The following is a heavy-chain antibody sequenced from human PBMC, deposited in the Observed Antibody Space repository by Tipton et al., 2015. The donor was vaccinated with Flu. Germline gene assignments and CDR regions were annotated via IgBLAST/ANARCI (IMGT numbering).Heavy chain of an antibody. V-gene: IGHV3-7*03. CDR3: ARAIASVGST. Sequence: SLRLSCAASGFTFSSYWMSWVRQAPGKGLEWVANINQDGSQKYYVDSVKGRFTISRDNARKSVYLQMNNLRVEDMAVYYCARAIASVGSTWGQGTMVTVSS. CDR1: GFTFSSYW. CDR2: INQDGSQK. J-gene: IGHJ3*01. D-gene: IGHD2-21*01.